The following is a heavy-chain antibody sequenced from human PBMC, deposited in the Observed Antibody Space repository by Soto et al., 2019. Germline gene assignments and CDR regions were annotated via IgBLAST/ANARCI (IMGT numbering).Heavy chain of an antibody. CDR1: GFTFSSYW. J-gene: IGHJ6*02. Sequence: GGSLRLSCAASGFTFSSYWMHWVRQAPGKGLVWVSRINCDGSSTSYADSVKGRFTISRDNAKNTLYLQMNSLRAEDTAVYYCARAQNYYDSGGYYYGGMDVWGQGTTVTVSS. CDR2: INCDGSST. D-gene: IGHD3-22*01. CDR3: ARAQNYYDSGGYYYGGMDV. V-gene: IGHV3-74*01.